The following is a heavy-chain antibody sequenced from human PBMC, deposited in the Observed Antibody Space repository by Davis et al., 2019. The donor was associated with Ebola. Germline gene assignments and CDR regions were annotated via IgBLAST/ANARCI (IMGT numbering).Heavy chain of an antibody. CDR1: EFMVTGYW. CDR3: ARGIVVVVAATRGSWFDP. CDR2: ISSSSSYI. D-gene: IGHD2-15*01. J-gene: IGHJ5*02. V-gene: IGHV3-21*01. Sequence: PGGSLRLSCAASEFMVTGYWMHWVRQAPGKGLEWVSSISSSSSYIYYADSVKGRFTISRDNAKNSLYLQMNSLRAEDTAVYYCARGIVVVVAATRGSWFDPWGQGTLVTVSS.